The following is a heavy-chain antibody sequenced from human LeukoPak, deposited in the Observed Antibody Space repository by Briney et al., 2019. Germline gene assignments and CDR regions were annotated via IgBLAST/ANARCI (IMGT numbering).Heavy chain of an antibody. D-gene: IGHD5-24*01. V-gene: IGHV1-24*01. J-gene: IGHJ4*02. CDR3: ATPQEPATIEGSFDY. Sequence: ASVKVSCKVSGYTLTELSMLWVRQAPGKGLEWMGGFDPEDGETIYAQKFQGRVTMTEDTSTDTAYMELSSLRSEDTAVYYCATPQEPATIEGSFDYWGQGTLVTVSS. CDR1: GYTLTELS. CDR2: FDPEDGET.